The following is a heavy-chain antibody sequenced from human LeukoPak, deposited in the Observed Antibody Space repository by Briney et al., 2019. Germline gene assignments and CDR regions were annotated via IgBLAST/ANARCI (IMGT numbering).Heavy chain of an antibody. Sequence: SETLSLTCAVYGGSFSGYYWSWIRQPPGKGLEWIGEINHSGSTNYNPSLKSRVTISVDTSKNQFSLKLSSVTAADTAVYYCARHGSGSYQAGIAYWGQGTLVTVPS. CDR2: INHSGST. D-gene: IGHD1-26*01. J-gene: IGHJ4*02. CDR3: ARHGSGSYQAGIAY. V-gene: IGHV4-34*01. CDR1: GGSFSGYY.